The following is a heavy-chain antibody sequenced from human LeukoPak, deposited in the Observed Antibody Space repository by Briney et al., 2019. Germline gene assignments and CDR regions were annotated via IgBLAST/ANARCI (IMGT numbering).Heavy chain of an antibody. CDR2: IYTSGST. J-gene: IGHJ3*02. CDR3: ARGVRKRVWYAFDI. CDR1: GGSISSYY. D-gene: IGHD3-10*01. Sequence: SETLSLTCTVSGGSISSYYWSWIRQPAGKGLEWIGRIYTSGSTNYNPSLKSRVTMSVDTSKNQFSLKLSSVTAADTAVYYCARGVRKRVWYAFDIWGQGTMVTVSS. V-gene: IGHV4-4*07.